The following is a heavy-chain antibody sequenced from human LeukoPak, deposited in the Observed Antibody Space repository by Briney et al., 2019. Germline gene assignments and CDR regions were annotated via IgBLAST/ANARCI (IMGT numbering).Heavy chain of an antibody. D-gene: IGHD2-21*02. CDR3: ARVAYCGADCYWGAYYGMDV. Sequence: ASVKVSCKASGYTFTSYAMNWVRQAPGQGLEWMGWINTNTGNPTYAQGFTGRFVFSLDTSVTTAYLQISNLKAEDTAMYYCARVAYCGADCYWGAYYGMDVWGQGTTVTVSS. CDR2: INTNTGNP. J-gene: IGHJ6*02. V-gene: IGHV7-4-1*02. CDR1: GYTFTSYA.